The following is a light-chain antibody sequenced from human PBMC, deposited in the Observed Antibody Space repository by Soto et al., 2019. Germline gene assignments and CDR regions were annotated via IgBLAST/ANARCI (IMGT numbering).Light chain of an antibody. J-gene: IGLJ1*01. CDR2: DVG. Sequence: QSVLTQPASVSGSPGQSITISCTGTSGDVAGYNYVSWFQQHPGKAPKLMIFDVGNRPSGVFNRFSGSKSCNTASLTISGLQAEDEADYYCSSHSSSRSPHVFGTGTKVTVL. V-gene: IGLV2-14*01. CDR1: SGDVAGYNY. CDR3: SSHSSSRSPHV.